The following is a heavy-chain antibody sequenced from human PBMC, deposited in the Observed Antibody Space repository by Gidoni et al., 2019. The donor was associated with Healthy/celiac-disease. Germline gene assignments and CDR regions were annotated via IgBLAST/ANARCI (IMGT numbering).Heavy chain of an antibody. Sequence: EVQLVESGGGLVQPGGSLRLSCSASGFTFSSYAMHWVRQAPGKGLEYVSAISSNGGSTYYADSVKGRFTISRDNSKNTLYLQMSSLRAEDTAVYYCVKEGYSNYGDYWGQGTLVTVSS. CDR2: ISSNGGST. V-gene: IGHV3-64D*06. D-gene: IGHD4-4*01. CDR3: VKEGYSNYGDY. CDR1: GFTFSSYA. J-gene: IGHJ4*02.